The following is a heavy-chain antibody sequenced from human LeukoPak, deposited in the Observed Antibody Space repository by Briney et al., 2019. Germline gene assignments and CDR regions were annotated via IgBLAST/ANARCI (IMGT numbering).Heavy chain of an antibody. CDR3: AKADHCWLQLPHLDY. V-gene: IGHV3-23*01. D-gene: IGHD5-24*01. Sequence: GGSLRHSCAASGFTFSSYAMSWVRQAPGKGLEWVSAISGSGGSTYYADSVKGRFTISRDNSKNTLYLQMNSLRAEDTAVYYFAKADHCWLQLPHLDYWGQGTLVTVSS. CDR2: ISGSGGST. CDR1: GFTFSSYA. J-gene: IGHJ4*02.